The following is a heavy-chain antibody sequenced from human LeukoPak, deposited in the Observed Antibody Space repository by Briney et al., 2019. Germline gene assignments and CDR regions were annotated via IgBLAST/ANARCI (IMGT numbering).Heavy chain of an antibody. Sequence: ASVKVSCKTSGYTFTGYYMHWVRQAPGQGLEWMGWINPNSGGTNYAQKFQGRVTMTRDTSISTAYMELSRLISDDTAVYYCARGASYSSSWYYGQRYGDDYWGQGTLVTVSS. CDR1: GYTFTGYY. V-gene: IGHV1-2*02. CDR2: INPNSGGT. D-gene: IGHD6-13*01. CDR3: ARGASYSSSWYYGQRYGDDY. J-gene: IGHJ4*02.